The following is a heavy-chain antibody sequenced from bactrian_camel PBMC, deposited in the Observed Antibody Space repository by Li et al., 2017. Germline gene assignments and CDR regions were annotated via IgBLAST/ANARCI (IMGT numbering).Heavy chain of an antibody. J-gene: IGHJ6*01. CDR2: IYHDGSNK. Sequence: HVQLVESGGGLVQPGGSLRLSCAASGFRFSSYYMSWVRQAPGKGLEWVSSIYHDGSNKFYSDSVKGQFTISRGNTKNTVYLQMSSLKSEDTALYYCAASTGAVVAHSWGQGTQVTVS. V-gene: IGHV3-2*01. CDR3: AASTGAVVAHS. CDR1: GFRFSSYY. D-gene: IGHD6*01.